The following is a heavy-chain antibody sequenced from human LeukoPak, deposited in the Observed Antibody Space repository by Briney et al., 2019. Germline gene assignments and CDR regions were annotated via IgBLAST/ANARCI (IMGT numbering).Heavy chain of an antibody. CDR1: GGSISSYY. CDR3: ARTPPMVRVVGLFDY. D-gene: IGHD3-10*01. CDR2: IYYSGST. J-gene: IGHJ4*02. V-gene: IGHV4-59*01. Sequence: SETLSLTCTVSGGSISSYYWSWIRQPPGKGLEWIGYIYYSGSTNCNPSLKSRVTISVDTSKNQFSLKLSSVTAADTAVYYCARTPPMVRVVGLFDYWGQGTLVTVSS.